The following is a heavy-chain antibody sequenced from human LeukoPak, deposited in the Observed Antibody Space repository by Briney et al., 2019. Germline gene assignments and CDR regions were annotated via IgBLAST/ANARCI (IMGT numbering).Heavy chain of an antibody. CDR2: IQSDGSEK. D-gene: IGHD6-19*01. V-gene: IGHV3-7*01. CDR1: GFSFRSYW. Sequence: GGSLRFSCAASGFSFRSYWMSWVRQAPGKGLEWVANIQSDGSEKNYIDSVQGRFTISRDNAKTSLYLQMNSLRADDTAVYYCARDSAVATYYGVDVWGQGITVTVSS. CDR3: ARDSAVATYYGVDV. J-gene: IGHJ6*02.